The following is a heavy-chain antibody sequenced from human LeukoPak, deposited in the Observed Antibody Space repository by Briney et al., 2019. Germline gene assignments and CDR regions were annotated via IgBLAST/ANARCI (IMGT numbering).Heavy chain of an antibody. V-gene: IGHV5-51*01. J-gene: IGHJ4*02. D-gene: IGHD3-3*01. CDR1: GYSFTNYW. CDR2: IYPGDSDT. Sequence: GESLKISCKGSGYSFTNYWIGWVRQMPGKGLEWMGIIYPGDSDTRYSPSFQGQVTISADKSISTAYLQWSSLKASDTAMYYCARRAGKYYDFWSGYYGVDYWGQGTLVTVSS. CDR3: ARRAGKYYDFWSGYYGVDY.